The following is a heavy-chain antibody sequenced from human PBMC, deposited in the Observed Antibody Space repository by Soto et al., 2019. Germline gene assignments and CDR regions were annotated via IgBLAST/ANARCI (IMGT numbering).Heavy chain of an antibody. CDR3: AKDRGLSWLREFFDY. D-gene: IGHD5-12*01. Sequence: PGGSLRLSCAASGFTFSNFAMNWVRQAPGKGLEWVSGISGSGDTTYYADSVKGRYTISRDNSKNTLYLQTNSLRAEDTAVYYCAKDRGLSWLREFFDYWGQGTLVTVSS. J-gene: IGHJ4*02. CDR1: GFTFSNFA. CDR2: ISGSGDTT. V-gene: IGHV3-23*01.